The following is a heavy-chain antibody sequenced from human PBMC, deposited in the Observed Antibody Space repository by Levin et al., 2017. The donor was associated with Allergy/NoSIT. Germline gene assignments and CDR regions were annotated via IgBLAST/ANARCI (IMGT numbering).Heavy chain of an antibody. V-gene: IGHV4-34*01. Sequence: SETLSLTCAVYGGSFSAYHWSWIRRSPGKGLEWIGEINHSGSTNYNPSLKSRVTISIDMSKKQFSLKLSSVTAADTAVYYCALVTTAAAAFWGQGTLVTVSS. CDR3: ALVTTAAAAF. D-gene: IGHD6-13*01. CDR2: INHSGST. CDR1: GGSFSAYH. J-gene: IGHJ4*02.